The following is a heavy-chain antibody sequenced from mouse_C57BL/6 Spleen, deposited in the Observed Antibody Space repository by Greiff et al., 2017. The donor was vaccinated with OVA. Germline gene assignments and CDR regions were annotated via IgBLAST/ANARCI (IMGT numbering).Heavy chain of an antibody. CDR2: IYPGDGDT. J-gene: IGHJ4*01. CDR1: GYAFSSYW. V-gene: IGHV1-80*01. CDR3: AREGYYTYAMDY. Sequence: VKLVESGAELVKPGASVKISCKASGYAFSSYWMNWVQQRPGKGLEWIGQIYPGDGDTNYNGKFKGKATLTADKSSSTAYMQLSSLTSEDSAVYFCAREGYYTYAMDYWGQGTSVTVSS. D-gene: IGHD2-12*01.